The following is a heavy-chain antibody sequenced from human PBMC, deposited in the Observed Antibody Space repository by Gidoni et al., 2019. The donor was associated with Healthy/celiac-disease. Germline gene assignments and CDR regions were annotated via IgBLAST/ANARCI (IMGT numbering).Heavy chain of an antibody. V-gene: IGHV4-59*01. Sequence: QVQLQESGPGLVKPSETLSLTCTVSGGSISSYYWSWIRQPPGKGLEWIGYIYYSGSTNYNPSLKSRVTISVDTSKNQFSLKLSSVTAADTAVYYCARGGDTAMVFDYWGQGTLVTVSS. J-gene: IGHJ4*02. CDR1: GGSISSYY. CDR2: IYYSGST. D-gene: IGHD5-18*01. CDR3: ARGGDTAMVFDY.